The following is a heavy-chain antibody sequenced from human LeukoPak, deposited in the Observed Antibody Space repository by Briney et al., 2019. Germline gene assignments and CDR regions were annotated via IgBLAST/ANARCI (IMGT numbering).Heavy chain of an antibody. D-gene: IGHD6-19*01. Sequence: GRSLRLSCAASGFTLSSYCMQWVRQAPGKGREGVAVIWYDGSKKYYADSVKGRFTISRENSKNRLYLKMTSIRAEDTAVYYCARAITPGIEVAGTGEYFQHWGQGTLVTLSS. J-gene: IGHJ1*01. CDR2: IWYDGSKK. V-gene: IGHV3-33*01. CDR1: GFTLSSYC. CDR3: ARAITPGIEVAGTGEYFQH.